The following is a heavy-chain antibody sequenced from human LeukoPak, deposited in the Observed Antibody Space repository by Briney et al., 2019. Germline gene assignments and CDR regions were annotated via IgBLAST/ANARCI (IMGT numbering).Heavy chain of an antibody. J-gene: IGHJ4*02. CDR2: ISGDGGST. D-gene: IGHD3-22*01. CDR1: GFTFDDYA. CDR3: AKDWDSSGYPDY. Sequence: GGPLRLSCAASGFTFDDYAMHWVRQAPGKGLEWVSLISGDGGSTYYADSVKGRFTISRDNSKNSLYLQMNSLRTEDTALYYCAKDWDSSGYPDYWGQGTLVTVSS. V-gene: IGHV3-43*02.